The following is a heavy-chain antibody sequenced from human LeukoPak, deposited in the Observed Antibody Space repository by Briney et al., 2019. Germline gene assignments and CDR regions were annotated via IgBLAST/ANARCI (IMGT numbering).Heavy chain of an antibody. D-gene: IGHD6-6*01. Sequence: PSETLSLTCGVNGGSLSGYYWSWIRQTPSNELEWIGEINHSGSTNYNPSLKSRVTISVDTSKNQFYLTLNSLTAADTAVYYCTRRRWSSSSMIGYWGRGTRVTVSS. CDR1: GGSLSGYY. V-gene: IGHV4-34*01. J-gene: IGHJ4*02. CDR2: INHSGST. CDR3: TRRRWSSSSMIGY.